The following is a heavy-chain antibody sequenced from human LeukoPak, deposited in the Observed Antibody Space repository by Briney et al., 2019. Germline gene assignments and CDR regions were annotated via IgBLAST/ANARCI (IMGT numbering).Heavy chain of an antibody. CDR3: ARQLTRWFGGDNCFDP. CDR1: GYAFTNYD. J-gene: IGHJ5*02. CDR2: MNPNSGNT. D-gene: IGHD3-10*01. Sequence: GASVKVSCKASGYAFTNYDINWVRQATGQGLEWMGWMNPNSGNTGYAQKFQGRVTITRNTSISTAYMELSSLTSEATAVYYCARQLTRWFGGDNCFDPWGQGTLVTVSS. V-gene: IGHV1-8*03.